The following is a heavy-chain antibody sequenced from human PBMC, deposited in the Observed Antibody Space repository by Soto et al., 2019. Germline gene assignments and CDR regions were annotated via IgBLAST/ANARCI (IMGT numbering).Heavy chain of an antibody. CDR2: MNPNSGNT. V-gene: IGHV1-8*01. J-gene: IGHJ5*02. CDR1: GYTFTSYD. D-gene: IGHD3-3*01. Sequence: QVQLVQSGAEVKKPGASVKVSCKASGYTFTSYDINWVRQATGQGLEWMGWMNPNSGNTGYAQKFQGRVTMTRNTSISTAYMELSSLRSEDTAVYYCARSISYYDFWSGYVGWFDPWGQGTLVTVSS. CDR3: ARSISYYDFWSGYVGWFDP.